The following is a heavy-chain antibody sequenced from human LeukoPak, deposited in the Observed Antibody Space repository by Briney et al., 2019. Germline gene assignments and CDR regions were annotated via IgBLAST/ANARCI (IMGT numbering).Heavy chain of an antibody. CDR3: ARVPLWFGKTIFDY. J-gene: IGHJ4*02. D-gene: IGHD3-10*01. Sequence: PGGSLRLSCAASGFTFSSYCMSWIRQAPGKGLEWMANIKQDGSEKYYVDSVKGRFTISRDNAKNSLYLQMNSLRAEDTAVYYCARVPLWFGKTIFDYWGQGTLVTVSS. CDR2: IKQDGSEK. V-gene: IGHV3-7*03. CDR1: GFTFSSYC.